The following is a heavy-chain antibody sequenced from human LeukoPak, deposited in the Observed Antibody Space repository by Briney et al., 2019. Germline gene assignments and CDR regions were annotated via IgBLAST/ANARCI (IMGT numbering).Heavy chain of an antibody. J-gene: IGHJ4*02. CDR2: INHSGST. Sequence: SETLSLTCAVYGGSFSGYYWGWIRQPPGKGLEWIGEINHSGSTNYNPSLKSRVTISVDTSKNQFSLKLSSVTAADTAVYYCARGKGLLWFREFTFDYWGQGTLVTVSS. V-gene: IGHV4-34*01. CDR1: GGSFSGYY. CDR3: ARGKGLLWFREFTFDY. D-gene: IGHD3-10*01.